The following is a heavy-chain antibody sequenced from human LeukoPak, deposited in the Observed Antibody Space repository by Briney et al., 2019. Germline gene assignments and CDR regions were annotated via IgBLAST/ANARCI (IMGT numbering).Heavy chain of an antibody. CDR2: ISAGGGNT. D-gene: IGHD3-16*01. CDR3: GRGVLGFDP. Sequence: GGSLRLSCAASGFTFSTYAMCWVRQPPGKGLEWVSSISAGGGNTHYAESVKGRFTISRDSSKHTLYLQMNSLRAEETAGYYCGRGVLGFDPWGQGTLVTVSS. V-gene: IGHV3-23*01. CDR1: GFTFSTYA. J-gene: IGHJ5*02.